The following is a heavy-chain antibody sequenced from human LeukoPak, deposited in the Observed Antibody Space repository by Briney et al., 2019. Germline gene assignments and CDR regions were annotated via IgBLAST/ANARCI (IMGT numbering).Heavy chain of an antibody. CDR1: GYTFTSYY. D-gene: IGHD3-3*01. J-gene: IGHJ4*02. Sequence: GASVKVSCKASGYTFTSYYMHWVRQAPGQGLQWMGIINPSGGTTTYAQKFQGRVTMTRDTSTSTVYMELTSLRSEDTAVYYCARDLGVTCSDYWGQGTLVTVSS. V-gene: IGHV1-46*01. CDR2: INPSGGTT. CDR3: ARDLGVTCSDY.